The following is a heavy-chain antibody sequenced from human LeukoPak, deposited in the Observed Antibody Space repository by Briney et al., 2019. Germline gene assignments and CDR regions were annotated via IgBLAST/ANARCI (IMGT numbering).Heavy chain of an antibody. CDR2: ISGSGGIT. CDR3: ARSDCSSTSCYSPSDY. Sequence: PGGSLRLSCAASGFTFSSYAMNWVRQAPGKGLEWVSAISGSGGITYYADSVKGRFTISRDNFKNTLYLQMNSLRAEDTAVYYCARSDCSSTSCYSPSDYWGQGTLVTVPS. D-gene: IGHD2-2*01. J-gene: IGHJ4*02. CDR1: GFTFSSYA. V-gene: IGHV3-23*01.